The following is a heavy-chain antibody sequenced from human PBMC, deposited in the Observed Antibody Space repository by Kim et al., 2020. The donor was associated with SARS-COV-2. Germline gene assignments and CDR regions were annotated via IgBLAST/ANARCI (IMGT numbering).Heavy chain of an antibody. V-gene: IGHV4-34*01. CDR2: INHSYST. CDR3: ARGRAAVVPSPILGIGPHYDYYAMDV. J-gene: IGHJ6*02. CDR1: GGSFSGGH. D-gene: IGHD2-2*02. Sequence: SETLSLTCAVYGGSFSGGHWCWIRKRPGTGLGRMGEINHSYSTNTNQSLKSKVTMSVATSTTQYSLKLRSVTAADTAVYDCARGRAAVVPSPILGIGPHYDYYAMDVWGQGTTVTVSS.